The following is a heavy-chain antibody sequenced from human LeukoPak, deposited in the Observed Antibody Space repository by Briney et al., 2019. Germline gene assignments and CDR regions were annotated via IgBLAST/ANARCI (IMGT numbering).Heavy chain of an antibody. J-gene: IGHJ4*02. CDR2: ISKDGNTR. CDR1: GFTFSDYY. D-gene: IGHD1-26*01. CDR3: ARVMRSGSPFDY. V-gene: IGHV3-11*01. Sequence: GGSLRLSCAASGFTFSDYYMSWIRQAPGKGLEWVSSISKDGNTRNYADSVKGRFTISRDNAKNSLFLQMNSLRAEDTAVYYCARVMRSGSPFDYWGQGTLVTVSS.